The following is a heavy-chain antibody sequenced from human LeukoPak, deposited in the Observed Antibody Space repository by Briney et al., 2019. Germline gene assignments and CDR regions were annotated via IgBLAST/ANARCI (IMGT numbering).Heavy chain of an antibody. D-gene: IGHD7-27*01. V-gene: IGHV4-34*01. CDR2: INHSGST. Sequence: GSLRLSCAASGFTFSSYSMNWVRQAPGKGLEWIGKINHSGSTNYNPSLKSRVTISVDTSKNQFSLKLSSVTAADTAVYYCARHAPPTGEGDYWGQGTLVTVSS. J-gene: IGHJ4*02. CDR1: GFTFSSYS. CDR3: ARHAPPTGEGDY.